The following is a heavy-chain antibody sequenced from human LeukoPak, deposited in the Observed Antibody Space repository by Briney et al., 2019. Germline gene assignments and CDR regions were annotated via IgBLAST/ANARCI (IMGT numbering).Heavy chain of an antibody. Sequence: SETLSLTSTVSGGSIGGYYWSWIRQPPGKGPEWIGYIYYSGSTNYNPSLKSRVTISVDTSKNQFSLKMNSVTAADTAVYYCARLASSGWSHCDYWGQGTLVTVSS. CDR2: IYYSGST. CDR1: GGSIGGYY. D-gene: IGHD6-19*01. CDR3: ARLASSGWSHCDY. J-gene: IGHJ4*02. V-gene: IGHV4-59*08.